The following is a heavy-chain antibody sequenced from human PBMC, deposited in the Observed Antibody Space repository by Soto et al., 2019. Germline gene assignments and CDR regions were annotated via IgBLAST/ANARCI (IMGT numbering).Heavy chain of an antibody. CDR1: GYSFSSGDYY. CDR3: ARDRGYYDSSGYGVPHYFDY. CDR2: IYYSGST. J-gene: IGHJ4*02. D-gene: IGHD3-22*01. Sequence: SETLSLTCPVSGYSFSSGDYYWSWIRQPPGKGLEWIGFIYYSGSTYYNPSLKSRITISVDTSKNQFSLKLSSVTAADTAVYYCARDRGYYDSSGYGVPHYFDYWGQGILVTVSS. V-gene: IGHV4-30-4*01.